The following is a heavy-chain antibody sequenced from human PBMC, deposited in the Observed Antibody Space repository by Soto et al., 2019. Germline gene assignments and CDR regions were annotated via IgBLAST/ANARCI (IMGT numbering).Heavy chain of an antibody. J-gene: IGHJ6*02. CDR2: IIPIFGTA. V-gene: IGHV1-69*01. D-gene: IGHD1-7*01. CDR3: AREVLTGTTSYYGMDV. CDR1: GGTFSSYA. Sequence: SVKVSCKASGGTFSSYAISWVRQAPVQGLEWMGGIIPIFGTANYAQKFQGRVTITADESTSTAYMELSSLRSEDTAVYYCAREVLTGTTSYYGMDVWGQGTTVTVSS.